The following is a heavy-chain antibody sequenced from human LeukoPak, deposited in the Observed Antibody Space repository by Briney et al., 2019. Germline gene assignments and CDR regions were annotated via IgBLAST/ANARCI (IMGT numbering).Heavy chain of an antibody. CDR3: ARESGDSYFDY. Sequence: GGSLRLSCAASGFTFSSYSMNWVRQAPGKGLEWVSYISSSSSTIYYADSVKGRFTISRDNAKNSLYLQMNSLRAEDTAVYYCARESGDSYFDYWGQGTLVTVSS. CDR1: GFTFSSYS. V-gene: IGHV3-48*01. CDR2: ISSSSSTI. D-gene: IGHD2-21*02. J-gene: IGHJ4*02.